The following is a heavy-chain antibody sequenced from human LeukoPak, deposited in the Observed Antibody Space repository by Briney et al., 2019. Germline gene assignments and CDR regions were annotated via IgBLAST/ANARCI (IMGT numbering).Heavy chain of an antibody. D-gene: IGHD3-3*01. J-gene: IGHJ6*03. Sequence: SETLSLTCAVYGGSFSGYYWSWIRQPPGKGLEWIGEINHSGSTNYNPSLKSRVTISVDTSKNQFSLKLSSVTAADTAVYYCARGLYYDFWCGLHYYYYMDVWGKGTTVTVSS. CDR3: ARGLYYDFWCGLHYYYYMDV. CDR1: GGSFSGYY. CDR2: INHSGST. V-gene: IGHV4-34*01.